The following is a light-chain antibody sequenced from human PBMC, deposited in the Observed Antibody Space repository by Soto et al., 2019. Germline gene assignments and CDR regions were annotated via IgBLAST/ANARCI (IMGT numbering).Light chain of an antibody. V-gene: IGLV1-44*01. CDR3: ASWDDSLNGVL. CDR1: SSNIGDNT. CDR2: SNN. J-gene: IGLJ2*01. Sequence: QSVLTQPPSASGTPGQRVTISCSGGSSNIGDNTVNWYQQLPGSAPKLLIFSNNKRPSGVPDRFSGSKSGTSASLAISGLQADDEADYYCASWDDSLNGVLFGGGTKLTVL.